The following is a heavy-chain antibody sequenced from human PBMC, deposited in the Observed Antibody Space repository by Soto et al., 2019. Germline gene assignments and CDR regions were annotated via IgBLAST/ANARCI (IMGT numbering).Heavy chain of an antibody. V-gene: IGHV3-30-3*01. D-gene: IGHD3-22*01. Sequence: HPGGSLRLSCAASGFTFSSYAMHWVRQAPGKGLEWVAVISYDGSNKYYADSVKGRFTISRDNSKNTLYLQMNSLRAEDTAVYYCARGTYYYDSSGYYYAPFDYWGQGTLVTVSS. CDR3: ARGTYYYDSSGYYYAPFDY. CDR2: ISYDGSNK. J-gene: IGHJ4*02. CDR1: GFTFSSYA.